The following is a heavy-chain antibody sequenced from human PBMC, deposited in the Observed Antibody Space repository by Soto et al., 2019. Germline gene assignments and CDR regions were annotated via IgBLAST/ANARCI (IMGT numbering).Heavy chain of an antibody. Sequence: SETLSLTCTVSGGSINTFYWSWVRQPAGKGLEWIGRIFSSGSTSFNPSLESRVAMSVDTSKNHFSLNLSSVTAADMAVYYCAREGSYSAYNFDHGIQLWSFDFWGQGALVTVSS. V-gene: IGHV4-4*07. CDR1: GGSINTFY. CDR3: AREGSYSAYNFDHGIQLWSFDF. CDR2: IFSSGST. D-gene: IGHD5-12*01. J-gene: IGHJ4*02.